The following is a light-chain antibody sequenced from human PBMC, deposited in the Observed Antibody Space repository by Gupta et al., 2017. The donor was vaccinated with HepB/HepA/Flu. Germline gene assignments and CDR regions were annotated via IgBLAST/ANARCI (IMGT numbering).Light chain of an antibody. J-gene: IGKJ4*01. CDR2: LGS. Sequence: DIVMTQSPLSLPVTPGEPASISCRSSQSLLHSNGYNYLDWYLQKPGQSPQLLIYLGSNRASGVPDRFSGSGSGTDFTLKINKVEAEDAGVYYCMQVLRAPLTFGGGTKVEIK. V-gene: IGKV2-28*01. CDR1: QSLLHSNGYNY. CDR3: MQVLRAPLT.